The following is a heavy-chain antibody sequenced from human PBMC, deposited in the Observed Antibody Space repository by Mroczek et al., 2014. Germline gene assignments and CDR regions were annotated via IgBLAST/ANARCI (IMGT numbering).Heavy chain of an antibody. V-gene: IGHV5-51*03. CDR2: IYPADSDT. J-gene: IGHJ4*02. CDR1: GYSFPNYW. D-gene: IGHD3-22*01. CDR3: ARAQYFADTNGYPFHY. Sequence: VQLVQSGAEVKKPGESLKISCQASGYSFPNYWIGWVRQRPGKGLEYMGLIYPADSDTRYSPSFQGQVIISVDKSISTAYLQWSSLQASDTAIYYCARAQYFADTNGYPFHYWGQGTQVTVSS.